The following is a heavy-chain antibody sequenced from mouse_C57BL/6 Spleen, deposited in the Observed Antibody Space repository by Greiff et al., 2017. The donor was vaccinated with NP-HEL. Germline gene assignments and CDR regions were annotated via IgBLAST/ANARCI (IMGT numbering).Heavy chain of an antibody. CDR2: INPNYGTT. J-gene: IGHJ2*01. V-gene: IGHV1-39*01. CDR1: GYSFTDYN. Sequence: EVKLVESGPELVKPGASVKISCKASGYSFTDYNMNWVKQSNGKSLEWIGVINPNYGTTSYNQKFKGKATLTVDQSSSTAYMQLNSLTSEDSAVYYCARCYYGSSLLDYWGQGTTLTVSS. CDR3: ARCYYGSSLLDY. D-gene: IGHD1-1*01.